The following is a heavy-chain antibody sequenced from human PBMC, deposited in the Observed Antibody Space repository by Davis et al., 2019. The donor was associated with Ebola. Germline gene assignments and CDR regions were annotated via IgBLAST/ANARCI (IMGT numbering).Heavy chain of an antibody. CDR3: AKDARGGYYYADF. CDR1: GFTFRSYA. J-gene: IGHJ4*02. Sequence: PGGSLRLSCAASGFTFRSYAFHWVRQAPGKGLEWVAVISYDGSDKYYADSVKGRFTISRDNSKTTVDLQMNSLRPEDTALYYCAKDARGGYYYADFWGQGTLVTVSS. CDR2: ISYDGSDK. D-gene: IGHD3-22*01. V-gene: IGHV3-30*04.